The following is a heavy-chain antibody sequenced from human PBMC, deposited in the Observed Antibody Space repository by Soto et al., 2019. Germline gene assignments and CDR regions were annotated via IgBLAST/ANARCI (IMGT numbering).Heavy chain of an antibody. Sequence: EVQLVESGGGIVQPGGSLRLSCAASGFTFSSYWMHWVRQAPGKGLVWVSRINSDGSRTSYADSAKGRFTISRDNAKNTVYLQMNSLRAEDTAVYYCARGYGDYYDGNGYLGRHWGQGTLVTVSS. J-gene: IGHJ4*02. CDR1: GFTFSSYW. V-gene: IGHV3-74*01. CDR2: INSDGSRT. CDR3: ARGYGDYYDGNGYLGRH. D-gene: IGHD3-22*01.